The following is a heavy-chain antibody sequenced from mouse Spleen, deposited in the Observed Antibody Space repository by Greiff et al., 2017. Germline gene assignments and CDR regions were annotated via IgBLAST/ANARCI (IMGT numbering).Heavy chain of an antibody. D-gene: IGHD2-2*01. J-gene: IGHJ2*01. CDR3: ARTLWLRPNYFDY. CDR2: IDPSDSET. CDR1: GYTFTSYW. V-gene: IGHV1-52*01. Sequence: QVQLKQPGAELVRPGSSVKLSCKASGYTFTSYWMHWVKQRPIQGLEWIGNIDPSDSETHYNQKFKDKATLTVDKSSSTAYMQLSSLTSEDSAVYYCARTLWLRPNYFDYWGQGTTLTVSS.